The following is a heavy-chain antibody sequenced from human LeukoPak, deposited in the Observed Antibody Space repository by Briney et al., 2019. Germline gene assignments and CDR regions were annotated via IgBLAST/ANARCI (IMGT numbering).Heavy chain of an antibody. J-gene: IGHJ3*02. Sequence: GGSLRLSCAASGFTFISYWMSWVRQAPGKGLEWVANIKQDGSEKYYVDSVKGRFTISRDNSKNTLYLQMNSLRAEDTAVYYCAKSVGSGIVVVITQAFDIWGQGTMVTVSS. CDR2: IKQDGSEK. CDR1: GFTFISYW. V-gene: IGHV3-7*03. CDR3: AKSVGSGIVVVITQAFDI. D-gene: IGHD3-22*01.